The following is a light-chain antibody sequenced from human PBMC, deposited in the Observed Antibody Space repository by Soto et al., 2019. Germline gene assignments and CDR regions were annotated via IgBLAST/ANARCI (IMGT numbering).Light chain of an antibody. CDR1: SSDVGGYKY. V-gene: IGLV2-14*01. CDR3: SSYTTSNTLNYV. J-gene: IGLJ1*01. CDR2: EVS. Sequence: QSVLTQPASVSGSPGQSITISCTGTSSDVGGYKYVSWYQHHPGKAPKLMIYEVSNRPSGVSNRFSGSKSGSTASLTISGLQAEDEADYDCSSYTTSNTLNYVFGSGTKLTVL.